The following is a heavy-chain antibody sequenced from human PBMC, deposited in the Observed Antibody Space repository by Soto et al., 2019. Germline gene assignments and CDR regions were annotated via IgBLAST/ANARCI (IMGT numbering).Heavy chain of an antibody. CDR1: GYSFTSYW. V-gene: IGHV5-10-1*01. J-gene: IGHJ4*02. D-gene: IGHD3-22*01. CDR2: IDPSDSYT. Sequence: GESLKISCKGSGYSFTSYWISWVRQMPGKGLEWMGRIDPSDSYTNYSPSFQGHVTISADKSISTAYLQWSSLKASDTAMYYCARQTYYYDSSGYCYWGQGTLVTVYS. CDR3: ARQTYYYDSSGYCY.